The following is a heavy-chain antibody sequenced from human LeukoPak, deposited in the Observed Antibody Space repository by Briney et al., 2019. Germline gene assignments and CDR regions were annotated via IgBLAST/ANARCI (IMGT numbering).Heavy chain of an antibody. J-gene: IGHJ4*02. CDR2: TYYRSKWYY. CDR3: ARDPVGGSTIFDY. CDR1: GDSVSSNSVT. V-gene: IGHV6-1*01. D-gene: IGHD1-26*01. Sequence: SQTLSLTCAISGDSVSSNSVTWNWIRQSPSRGLEWLGRTYYRSKWYYDYAVAVKSRISINPDTSKSQFSLQLSSVTPEDTAVYYCARDPVGGSTIFDYWGQGTLVTVSS.